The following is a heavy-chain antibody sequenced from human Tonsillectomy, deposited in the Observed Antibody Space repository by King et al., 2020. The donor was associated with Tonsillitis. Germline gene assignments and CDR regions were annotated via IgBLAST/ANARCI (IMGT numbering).Heavy chain of an antibody. CDR1: GFTFDDYA. J-gene: IGHJ6*02. CDR3: AKDIFSPFTSFGVPRSGMDV. V-gene: IGHV3-9*01. Sequence: VQLVESGGGLVQPGRSLRLSCAASGFTFDDYAMHWVRQAPGKGLEWVSGISWNSGSIGYADSVKGRFTISRDNAKNSLYLQMNSLRAEDTALYYGAKDIFSPFTSFGVPRSGMDVWAQGTTVTVSS. D-gene: IGHD3-3*01. CDR2: ISWNSGSI.